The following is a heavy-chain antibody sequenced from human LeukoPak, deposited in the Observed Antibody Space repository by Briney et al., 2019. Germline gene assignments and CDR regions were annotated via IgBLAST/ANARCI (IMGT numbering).Heavy chain of an antibody. Sequence: PGGSLRLSCAASGFTFSSYGMHWVRQAPGKGLEWVAVISYDGSNKYYADSVKGRFTISRDNSKNTLCPQMNSLRAEDTAVYYCAKDGKYYGSAPEDYWGQGTLVTVSS. V-gene: IGHV3-30*18. J-gene: IGHJ4*02. CDR3: AKDGKYYGSAPEDY. CDR2: ISYDGSNK. D-gene: IGHD3-10*01. CDR1: GFTFSSYG.